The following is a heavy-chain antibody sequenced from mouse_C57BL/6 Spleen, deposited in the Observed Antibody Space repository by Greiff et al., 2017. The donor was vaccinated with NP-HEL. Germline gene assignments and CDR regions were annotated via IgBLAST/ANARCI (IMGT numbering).Heavy chain of an antibody. D-gene: IGHD2-4*01. J-gene: IGHJ1*03. CDR1: GFTFSDYY. CDR2: INYDGSST. CDR3: ARDRDDYDGPYWYFDV. Sequence: EVQRVESEGGLVQPGSSMKLSCTASGFTFSDYYMAWVRQVPEKGLEWVANINYDGSSTYYMDSLKSRFIISRDNEKNILSLQMSMLKSEDTATYYCARDRDDYDGPYWYFDVWGTGTTVTVSS. V-gene: IGHV5-16*01.